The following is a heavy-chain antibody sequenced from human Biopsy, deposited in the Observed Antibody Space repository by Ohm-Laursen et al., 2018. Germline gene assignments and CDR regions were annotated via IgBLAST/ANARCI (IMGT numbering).Heavy chain of an antibody. J-gene: IGHJ5*02. Sequence: GTLSLTCTVSGESMGTYYWTWIRQPPGKGLEWIGHVYNGGITNYNPSLKSRVTISKDTSKNQFSLQVNSVTAADTAVYYCARTPRDSFWSGSYKRGLWFDPWGHGTLVTVSS. D-gene: IGHD3-3*01. CDR1: GESMGTYY. CDR2: VYNGGIT. CDR3: ARTPRDSFWSGSYKRGLWFDP. V-gene: IGHV4-59*01.